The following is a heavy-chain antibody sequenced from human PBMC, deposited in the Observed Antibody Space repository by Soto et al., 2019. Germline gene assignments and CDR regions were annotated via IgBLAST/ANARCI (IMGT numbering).Heavy chain of an antibody. CDR2: IYYSGST. V-gene: IGHV4-31*03. J-gene: IGHJ6*02. D-gene: IGHD6-13*01. CDR1: GGSISSGGYY. Sequence: SETLSLTCTVSGGSISSGGYYWSWIRQHPGKGLEWIGYIYYSGSTYYNPSLKSRVTISVDTSKNQFSLKLSSVTAADTAVYYCARDRRPSTRGEQQLGRTDYYYYGMDVWGQGTTVTVSS. CDR3: ARDRRPSTRGEQQLGRTDYYYYGMDV.